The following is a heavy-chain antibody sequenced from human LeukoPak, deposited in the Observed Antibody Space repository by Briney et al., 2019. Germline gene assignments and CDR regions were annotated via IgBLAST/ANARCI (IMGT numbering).Heavy chain of an antibody. Sequence: PSETLSLTCTVSGGSISSYYWSWIRQPPGKGLEWIGNIYYDTSTYYNPSLKSRVTISVDTSKNQFSLKLNSVTAADTAVYYCARTGKTLLNYDFDYWGQGTLVTVSS. V-gene: IGHV4-59*12. CDR3: ARTGKTLLNYDFDY. J-gene: IGHJ4*02. D-gene: IGHD1-7*01. CDR1: GGSISSYY. CDR2: IYYDTST.